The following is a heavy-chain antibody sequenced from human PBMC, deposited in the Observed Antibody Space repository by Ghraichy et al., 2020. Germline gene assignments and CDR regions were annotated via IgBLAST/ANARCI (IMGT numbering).Heavy chain of an antibody. V-gene: IGHV3-7*01. CDR1: GFTFSSYW. J-gene: IGHJ6*02. CDR3: ARDSPYTVGDSSGYYYYYYGMDV. D-gene: IGHD3-22*01. Sequence: GESLNISCAASGFTFSSYWMSWVRQAPGKGLEWVANIKQDGSEKYYLDSVKGRFTISRDNAKNSLYLQMNSLRAEDTAVYYCARDSPYTVGDSSGYYYYYYGMDVWGQGTTVTVSS. CDR2: IKQDGSEK.